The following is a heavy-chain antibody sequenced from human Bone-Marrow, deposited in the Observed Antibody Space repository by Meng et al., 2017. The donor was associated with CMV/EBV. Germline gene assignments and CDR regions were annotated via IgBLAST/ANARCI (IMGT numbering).Heavy chain of an antibody. CDR1: GGSISSSSYY. Sequence: GSLRLSCTVSGGSISSSSYYWGWIRQPPGKGLEWIGSIYHSGSTYYNPSLKSRVTISVDTSKNQFSLKLSSVTAADTAVYYCARGRRRITIFGVTPGYNWFDPWGQGTLVTVSS. CDR2: IYHSGST. D-gene: IGHD3-3*01. CDR3: ARGRRRITIFGVTPGYNWFDP. J-gene: IGHJ5*02. V-gene: IGHV4-39*07.